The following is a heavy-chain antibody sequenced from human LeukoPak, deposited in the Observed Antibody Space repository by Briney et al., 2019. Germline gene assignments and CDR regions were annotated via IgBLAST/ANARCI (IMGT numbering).Heavy chain of an antibody. V-gene: IGHV3-74*01. Sequence: GGSLRLSCAASGFTFSSDAMSWVRQAPGKGLVWVSRINSDGSSTSYADSVKGRFTISRDNAKNTLYLQMNSLRAEDTAVYYCAKESYYYFDYWGQGTLVTVSS. CDR3: AKESYYYFDY. J-gene: IGHJ4*02. D-gene: IGHD3-16*01. CDR2: INSDGSST. CDR1: GFTFSSDA.